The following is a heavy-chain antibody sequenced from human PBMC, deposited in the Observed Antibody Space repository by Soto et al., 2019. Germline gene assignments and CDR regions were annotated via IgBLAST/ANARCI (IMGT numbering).Heavy chain of an antibody. CDR3: ARSRAAAPPRVGMDV. Sequence: SVKGSFKASGYTCTSYGISLVRQAPGQGLEWMGGIIPFFHAPNYAQKFQGRVTITADESTSIVFMEMSSLRFEDTAVYYCARSRAAAPPRVGMDVWGQGTTVTVSS. J-gene: IGHJ6*02. V-gene: IGHV1-69*13. D-gene: IGHD6-13*01. CDR1: GYTCTSYG. CDR2: IIPFFHAP.